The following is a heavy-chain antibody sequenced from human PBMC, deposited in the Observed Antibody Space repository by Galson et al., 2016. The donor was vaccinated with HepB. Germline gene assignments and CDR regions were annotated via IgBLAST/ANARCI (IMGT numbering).Heavy chain of an antibody. CDR3: ARNFGDYIDY. V-gene: IGHV1-8*01. CDR1: GYTFTTYD. D-gene: IGHD3-10*01. CDR2: MNPKTGNT. Sequence: SVKVSCKASGYTFTTYDVNWVRQAPGQGLEWMSWMNPKTGNTGYAQIFQGRVTMTRNTSMSTAYMELFSLRSADTAVYYCARNFGDYIDYWGQGTLVTVSS. J-gene: IGHJ4*02.